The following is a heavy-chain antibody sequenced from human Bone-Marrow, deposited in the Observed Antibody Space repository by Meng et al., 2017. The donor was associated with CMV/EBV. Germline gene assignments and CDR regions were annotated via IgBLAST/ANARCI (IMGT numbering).Heavy chain of an antibody. CDR2: ISYDGSNK. J-gene: IGHJ6*02. CDR3: ARYGHEGGMDV. D-gene: IGHD4-17*01. CDR1: GFTFSSYA. V-gene: IGHV3-30*04. Sequence: GGSLRLSCAASGFTFSSYAMHWVRQAPGKGLEWVAVISYDGSNKYYADSVKGRFTITRDNSKNTLYLQMNSLRAEDTAVYYWARYGHEGGMDVWGQGTTVTVSS.